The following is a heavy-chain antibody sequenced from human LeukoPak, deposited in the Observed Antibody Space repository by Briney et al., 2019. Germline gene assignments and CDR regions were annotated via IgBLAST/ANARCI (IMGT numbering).Heavy chain of an antibody. J-gene: IGHJ4*02. CDR3: ARGQQLVRGGGYYFDY. CDR1: GDSVSNNNAA. V-gene: IGHV6-1*01. CDR2: TYYRSKWYN. Sequence: SQTLSLTCAISGDSVSNNNAAWNWIRQSPSRGLEWLGRTYYRSKWYNDYAVSVKSRITINPDTSKNQFSLQLNSVTPEDTAVYYCARGQQLVRGGGYYFDYWGQGTLVTVSS. D-gene: IGHD6-13*01.